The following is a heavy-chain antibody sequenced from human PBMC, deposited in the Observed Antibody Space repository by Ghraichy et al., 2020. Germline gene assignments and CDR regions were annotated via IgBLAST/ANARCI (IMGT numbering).Heavy chain of an antibody. CDR2: ISGSGGST. J-gene: IGHJ4*02. CDR1: GFTFSSYA. Sequence: GGSLKLSCAASGFTFSSYAMSWVRQAPGKGLEWVSAISGSGGSTYYADSVKGRFTISRDNSKNTLYLQMNSLRAEDTAVYYCAKDPGYSGSYFVPLSDYWGQGTLVTVSS. D-gene: IGHD1-26*01. V-gene: IGHV3-23*01. CDR3: AKDPGYSGSYFVPLSDY.